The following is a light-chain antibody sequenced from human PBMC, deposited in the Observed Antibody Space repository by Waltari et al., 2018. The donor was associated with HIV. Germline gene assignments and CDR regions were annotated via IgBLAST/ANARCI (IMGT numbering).Light chain of an antibody. J-gene: IGKJ1*01. CDR3: QKYNSVPPWT. CDR1: QGISNN. CDR2: GAS. V-gene: IGKV1-27*01. Sequence: DFQMPQSPASLSASVGDRVTITCRASQGISNNLAWYQQKPGKVPKFLIYGASTLQSGVPSRFSGSGSGTDFTLTISSLQPEDVATYYCQKYNSVPPWTFGQGTKVEIK.